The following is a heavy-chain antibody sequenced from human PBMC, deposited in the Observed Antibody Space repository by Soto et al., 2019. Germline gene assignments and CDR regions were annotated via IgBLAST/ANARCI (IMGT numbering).Heavy chain of an antibody. Sequence: SETLSLTCKVSGGTISSYYRNWIRQPPGKGLEWIGNIYCSGTTNYCPSLERRVTISVDTSKNQISLKLRSVTAADTAVYYCARVAASSSGRFSCYGMDVWGQGTTVTVSS. J-gene: IGHJ6*02. CDR3: ARVAASSSGRFSCYGMDV. D-gene: IGHD6-6*01. V-gene: IGHV4-59*01. CDR2: IYCSGTT. CDR1: GGTISSYY.